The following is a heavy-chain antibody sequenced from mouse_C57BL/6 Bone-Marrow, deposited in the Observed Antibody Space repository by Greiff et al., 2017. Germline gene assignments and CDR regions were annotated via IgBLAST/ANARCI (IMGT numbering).Heavy chain of an antibody. V-gene: IGHV1-69*01. CDR3: AGVTTRYAMDY. J-gene: IGHJ4*01. CDR2: IDPSDSYT. D-gene: IGHD2-2*01. CDR1: GYTFASYW. Sequence: QVQLQQPGAELVMPGASVKLSCKASGYTFASYWMHWVKQRPGQGLEWIGEIDPSDSYTNYNQKFKGKSTLTVDKSSSPAYMQLSSLTSEDSAVYYCAGVTTRYAMDYWGQGTSVTVSS.